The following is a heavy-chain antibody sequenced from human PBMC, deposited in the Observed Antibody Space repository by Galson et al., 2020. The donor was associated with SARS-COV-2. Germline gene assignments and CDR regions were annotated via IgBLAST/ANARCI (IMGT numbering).Heavy chain of an antibody. CDR1: GFTVSSNY. J-gene: IGHJ3*02. CDR3: ARDLMWGLDI. Sequence: TGGSLRLSCAASGFTVSSNYMSWVRQAPGKGLEWVSVIYSGGSTYYADSVKGQFTISRHNSKNTLYLQMNSLRAEDTAVYYCARDLMWGLDIWGQGTMVTVSS. CDR2: IYSGGST. V-gene: IGHV3-53*04. D-gene: IGHD3-16*01.